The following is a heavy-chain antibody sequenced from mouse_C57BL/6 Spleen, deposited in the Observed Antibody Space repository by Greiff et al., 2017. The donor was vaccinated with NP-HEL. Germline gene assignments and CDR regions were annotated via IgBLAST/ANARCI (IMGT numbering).Heavy chain of an antibody. Sequence: QVQLKESGAELVRPGASVTLSCKASGYTFTDYEMHWVKQTPVHGLEWIGAIDPETGGTAYNQKFKGKAILTADKSSSTAYMELRSLTSEDSAVYYCTREVSTTVVATDFDVWGTGTTVTVSS. CDR3: TREVSTTVVATDFDV. CDR1: GYTFTDYE. D-gene: IGHD1-1*01. CDR2: IDPETGGT. J-gene: IGHJ1*03. V-gene: IGHV1-15*01.